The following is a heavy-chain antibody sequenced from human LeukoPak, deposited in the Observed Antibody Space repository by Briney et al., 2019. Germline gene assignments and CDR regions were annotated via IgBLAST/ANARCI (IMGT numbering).Heavy chain of an antibody. V-gene: IGHV3-23*01. CDR2: ISGSGGST. Sequence: PGGSLRLSCAASGFTFSSYAMNWVRQAPGKGLEWVSAISGSGGSTYYADSVKGRFTISRDNSKNTLYLQMNSLRAEDTAVYYCAKVLDSSGCFDYWGQGTLVTVSS. J-gene: IGHJ4*02. D-gene: IGHD6-19*01. CDR3: AKVLDSSGCFDY. CDR1: GFTFSSYA.